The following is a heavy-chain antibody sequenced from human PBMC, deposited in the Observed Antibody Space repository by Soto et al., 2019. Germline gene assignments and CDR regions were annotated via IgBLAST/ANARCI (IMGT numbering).Heavy chain of an antibody. CDR1: GYTFTSYG. CDR3: ARALPGLGIAAAGNWFDP. D-gene: IGHD6-13*01. CDR2: ISTYNDNT. Sequence: QVQLVQSGAEVKKPGASVKVSCKASGYTFTSYGINWVRQAPGQGLEWMGWISTYNDNTHYAQKLQGRVTMTTDTSTSTAYMELRSLRSDDTAVYYCARALPGLGIAAAGNWFDPWGQGTLVTVSS. J-gene: IGHJ5*02. V-gene: IGHV1-18*01.